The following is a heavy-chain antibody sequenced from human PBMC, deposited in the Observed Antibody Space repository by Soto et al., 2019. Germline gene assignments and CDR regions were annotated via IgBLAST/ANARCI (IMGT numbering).Heavy chain of an antibody. CDR1: GFTFSSYS. J-gene: IGHJ6*02. CDR3: ASNPPYYYYYGMDV. Sequence: GGSLRLSCAASGFTFSSYSMNWVRQAPGKGLEWVSYISSSSSTIYYADSAKGRFTISRDNAKNSLYLQMNSLRDEDTAVYYCASNPPYYYYYGMDVWGQGTTVTVSS. CDR2: ISSSSSTI. V-gene: IGHV3-48*02.